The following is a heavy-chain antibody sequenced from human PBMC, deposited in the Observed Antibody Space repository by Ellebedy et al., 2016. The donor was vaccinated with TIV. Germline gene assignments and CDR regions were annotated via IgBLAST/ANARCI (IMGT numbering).Heavy chain of an antibody. CDR1: GGSFSSYY. V-gene: IGHV4-34*01. CDR2: INHSGST. D-gene: IGHD3-9*01. J-gene: IGHJ4*02. CDR3: ARGKGLTSPFDY. Sequence: SETLSLXXAVYGGSFSSYYWSWIRQPPGKGLEWIGEINHSGSTDYNPSLKSRVTISVDTSKNQFSLKLSSVTAADTALYYCARGKGLTSPFDYWGQGTLVTVSS.